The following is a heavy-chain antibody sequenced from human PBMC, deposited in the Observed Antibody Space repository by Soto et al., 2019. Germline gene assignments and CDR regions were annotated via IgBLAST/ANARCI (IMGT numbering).Heavy chain of an antibody. CDR3: ARASILWFGELLGYFDY. J-gene: IGHJ4*02. Sequence: NPSETLSLTCTVSGGSISSYYWSWIRQPPGKGLEWIGYIYYSGSTNYNPSLKSRVTISVDTSKNQFSLKLSSVTAADTAVYYCARASILWFGELLGYFDYWGQGTLVTVSS. D-gene: IGHD3-10*01. CDR1: GGSISSYY. CDR2: IYYSGST. V-gene: IGHV4-59*01.